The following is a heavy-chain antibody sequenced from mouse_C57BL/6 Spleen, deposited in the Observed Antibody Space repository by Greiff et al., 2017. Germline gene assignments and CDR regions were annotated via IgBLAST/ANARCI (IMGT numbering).Heavy chain of an antibody. CDR2: FYPGSGSI. Sequence: QVQLKESGAELVKPGASVKLSCKASGYTFTEYTIHWVKQRSGQGLEWIGWFYPGSGSIKYNEKFKDKATLTADKSSSTVYMELSRLTSEDSAVYFCARHEDRDYGSSSHFDYWGQGTTLTVSS. J-gene: IGHJ2*01. V-gene: IGHV1-62-2*01. D-gene: IGHD1-1*01. CDR3: ARHEDRDYGSSSHFDY. CDR1: GYTFTEYT.